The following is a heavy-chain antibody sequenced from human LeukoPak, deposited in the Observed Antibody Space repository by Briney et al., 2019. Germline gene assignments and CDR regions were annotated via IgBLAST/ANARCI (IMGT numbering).Heavy chain of an antibody. J-gene: IGHJ5*02. Sequence: PTETLSLTCTVSGGSISSSSYYWGWIRQHPGKGLEWIGYIYYSGSTYYNPSLKSRVTISVDTSKNQFSLKLSSVTAADTAVYYCARDLIGRNWFDPWGQGTLVTVSS. CDR2: IYYSGST. CDR1: GGSISSSSYY. V-gene: IGHV4-31*03. CDR3: ARDLIGRNWFDP.